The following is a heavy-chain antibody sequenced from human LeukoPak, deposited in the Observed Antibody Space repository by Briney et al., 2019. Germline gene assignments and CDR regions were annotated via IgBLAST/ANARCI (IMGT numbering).Heavy chain of an antibody. CDR3: ARLPSYGFDY. V-gene: IGHV4-59*08. CDR1: GGSISSYY. D-gene: IGHD5-18*01. CDR2: IYYSGST. Sequence: SETLSLTCTVSGGSISSYYWSWIRQPPGKGLEWIGYIYYSGSTNYNPSLKSRVTISVDTSKNQFSLKLSSVTAADTAAYYCARLPSYGFDYWGQGTLVTVSS. J-gene: IGHJ4*02.